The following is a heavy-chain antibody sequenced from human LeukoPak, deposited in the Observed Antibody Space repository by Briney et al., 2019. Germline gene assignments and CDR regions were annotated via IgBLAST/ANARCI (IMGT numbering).Heavy chain of an antibody. V-gene: IGHV1-69*13. J-gene: IGHJ4*02. D-gene: IGHD6-13*01. CDR1: GYTFTSYY. CDR3: ARGYSSSWYSLGGY. Sequence: SVKVSCKASGYTFTSYYMHWVRQAPGQGLEWMGGIIPIFGTANYAQTFQGRVTITADESTSTAYMELSSLRSEDTAVYYCARGYSSSWYSLGGYWGQGTLVTVSS. CDR2: IIPIFGTA.